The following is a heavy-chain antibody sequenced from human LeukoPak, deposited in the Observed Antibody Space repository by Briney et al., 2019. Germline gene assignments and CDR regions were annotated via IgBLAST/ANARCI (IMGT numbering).Heavy chain of an antibody. CDR1: GFTFSSYA. V-gene: IGHV3-23*01. Sequence: GGSLRLSCAASGFTFSSYAMSWVRQAPGKGLEWVSAISGSGGSTSYADSVKGRFTISRDNSKHTLYLQMNSLRAGDKAVYYCAKGDSSGWDWGQGTLVTVCS. J-gene: IGHJ4*02. CDR3: AKGDSSGWD. CDR2: ISGSGGST. D-gene: IGHD6-19*01.